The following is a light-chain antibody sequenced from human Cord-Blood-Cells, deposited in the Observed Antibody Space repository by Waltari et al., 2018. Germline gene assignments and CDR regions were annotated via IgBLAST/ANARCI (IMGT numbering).Light chain of an antibody. CDR3: SSYAGSNNLV. CDR1: SSDVGGYNY. Sequence: QSALTQPPSASVSPGQSVTISCTGTSSDVGGYNYVSWYQQHPGKAPKLMIYEVSKRPPGVPDRFSGSKSGNPASLTVSGLQAEDEADYYCSSYAGSNNLVFGGGTKLTVL. CDR2: EVS. V-gene: IGLV2-8*01. J-gene: IGLJ2*01.